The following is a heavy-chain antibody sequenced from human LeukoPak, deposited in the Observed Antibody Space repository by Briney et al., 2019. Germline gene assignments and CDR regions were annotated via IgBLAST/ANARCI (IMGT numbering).Heavy chain of an antibody. J-gene: IGHJ4*02. CDR3: AKDRGVEYSSSFRLD. CDR2: ISGSGGST. V-gene: IGHV3-23*01. Sequence: GGSLRLSCAASGFTFSSYAMSWVRQAPGKGLEWVSAISGSGGSTYYADSVKGRFTISRDNCKNTLYLQMNSLRAEDTAVYYCAKDRGVEYSSSFRLDWGQGTLVTVSS. CDR1: GFTFSSYA. D-gene: IGHD6-6*01.